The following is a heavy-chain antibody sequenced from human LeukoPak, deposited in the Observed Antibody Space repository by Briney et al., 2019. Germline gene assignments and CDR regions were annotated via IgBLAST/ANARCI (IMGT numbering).Heavy chain of an antibody. J-gene: IGHJ4*02. CDR2: INSDGSST. V-gene: IGHV3-74*01. D-gene: IGHD4-23*01. Sequence: GGSLRLSCAASGFTFSSYWMHWVRQAPGKGLVWVSRINSDGSSTSYADSVKGRFTISRDNAKNTLYLQMNSLRAEDTAVYYCARFFDYGGNSPKNPFDYWGQGTLVTVSS. CDR3: ARFFDYGGNSPKNPFDY. CDR1: GFTFSSYW.